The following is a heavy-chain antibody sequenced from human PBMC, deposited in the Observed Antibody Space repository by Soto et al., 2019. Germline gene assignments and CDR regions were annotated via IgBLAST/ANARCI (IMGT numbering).Heavy chain of an antibody. CDR3: ARLSKGSLVTA. CDR1: GFRFSDHS. J-gene: IGHJ4*02. D-gene: IGHD2-21*02. V-gene: IGHV3-48*02. CDR2: ISSNSDTT. Sequence: LVESGGDLVYPGGSLRLSCVASGFRFSDHSMNWVRQAPGKGLQWISYISSNSDTTYYADSVKGRFTVSRDNAKNALFLQMNSLRDDDTAKYYCARLSKGSLVTAWGPGARVTVSS.